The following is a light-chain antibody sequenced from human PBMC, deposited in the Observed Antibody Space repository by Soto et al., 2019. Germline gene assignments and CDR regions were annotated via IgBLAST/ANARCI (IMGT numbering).Light chain of an antibody. CDR1: QSIRNY. CDR3: QQSYSTPYA. Sequence: DIQMTQSPSSLSASVGDRVTITCRASQSIRNYVNWYQQKPGKAPKFLIYVASTLQIGVPSRFSGSGYSTDFTLTISSLQPEDFATYYCQQSYSTPYAFGPGTKLEIK. J-gene: IGKJ2*01. CDR2: VAS. V-gene: IGKV1-39*01.